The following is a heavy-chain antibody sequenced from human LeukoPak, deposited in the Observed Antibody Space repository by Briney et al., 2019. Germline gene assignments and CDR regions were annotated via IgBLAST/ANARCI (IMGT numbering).Heavy chain of an antibody. J-gene: IGHJ4*02. CDR2: ISGSGGST. CDR3: ARDRTAAGTDY. D-gene: IGHD6-13*01. CDR1: GFTFSSYA. V-gene: IGHV3-23*01. Sequence: GGSLRLSCAASGFTFSSYAMSWVRQAPGKGLEWVSAISGSGGSTYYADSVKGRFTISRDNAKNSLYLQMNSLRAEDTAVYYCARDRTAAGTDYWGQGTLVTVSS.